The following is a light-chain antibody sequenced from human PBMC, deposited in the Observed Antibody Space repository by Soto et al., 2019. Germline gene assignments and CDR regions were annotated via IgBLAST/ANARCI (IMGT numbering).Light chain of an antibody. J-gene: IGKJ5*01. CDR1: ETISTF. CDR3: QQSYSTSPST. Sequence: DIQMTQSPSSLSAAVGDRVTMTCRASETISTFLNWYQHKPGKAPKLLIYAASRLQSGVPSRFSGSGSGTDFTLTINGLQPEDFASYYCQQSYSTSPSTFGQGTRLEIK. V-gene: IGKV1-39*01. CDR2: AAS.